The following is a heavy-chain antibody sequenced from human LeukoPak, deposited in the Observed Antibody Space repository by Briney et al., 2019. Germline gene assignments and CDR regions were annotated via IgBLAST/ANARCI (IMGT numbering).Heavy chain of an antibody. V-gene: IGHV3-11*01. CDR1: GFTFSDYY. Sequence: PGGSLRLSCAASGFTFSDYYMSWIRQAPGKGLEWVSYISSSGSTIYYADSVKGRFTISRDNANNSLYLQMNSLRAEDTAVYYCARDWVEEYSSSAGYWGQGTLVTVSS. D-gene: IGHD6-6*01. CDR3: ARDWVEEYSSSAGY. CDR2: ISSSGSTI. J-gene: IGHJ4*02.